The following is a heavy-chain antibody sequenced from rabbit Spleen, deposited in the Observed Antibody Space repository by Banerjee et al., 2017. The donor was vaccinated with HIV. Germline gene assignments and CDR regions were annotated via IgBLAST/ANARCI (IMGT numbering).Heavy chain of an antibody. CDR1: GFSFSYSDY. Sequence: QSLEESGGDLVKPGASLTLTCTASGFSFSYSDYMCWVRQPPGKGPEWIACIGAGVSYTTYYATWAKGRFTISKTSSTTVTLQMTSLTAADTATYFCARDSGTSFSNYGMDLWGPGTLVTVS. D-gene: IGHD1-1*01. CDR2: IGAGVSYTT. V-gene: IGHV1S40*01. CDR3: ARDSGTSFSNYGMDL. J-gene: IGHJ6*01.